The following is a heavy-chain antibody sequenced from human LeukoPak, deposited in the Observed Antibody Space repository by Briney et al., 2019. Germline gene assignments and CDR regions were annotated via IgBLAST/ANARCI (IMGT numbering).Heavy chain of an antibody. D-gene: IGHD2-15*01. V-gene: IGHV1-69*01. CDR1: GATFSSNA. CDR2: FIPIFGTA. J-gene: IGHJ3*02. Sequence: SVKVSCKASGATFSSNAISWVRQPPGQGLGWMGGFIPIFGTANYAKKFQGRVTITADESTSTAYMELSSLRSEDTAVYYCARCVVEDAFDIWGQGTMVTVSS. CDR3: ARCVVEDAFDI.